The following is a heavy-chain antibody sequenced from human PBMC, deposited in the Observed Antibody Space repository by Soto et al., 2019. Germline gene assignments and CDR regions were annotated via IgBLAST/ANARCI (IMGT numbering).Heavy chain of an antibody. D-gene: IGHD3-22*01. CDR3: ARQFDSDTSGYYYAY. J-gene: IGHJ4*02. V-gene: IGHV1-69*13. Sequence: ASVKVSCKASGGTFSRNTISWVRQAPGQGLEWMGGIMPIFGSANYAQKFQGRVTITADEYTRTVYMELSRLRSEDTAVYYCARQFDSDTSGYYYAYWGQGTLVTVSS. CDR1: GGTFSRNT. CDR2: IMPIFGSA.